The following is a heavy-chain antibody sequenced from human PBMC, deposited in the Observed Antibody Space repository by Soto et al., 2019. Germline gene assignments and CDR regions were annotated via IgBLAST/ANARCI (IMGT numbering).Heavy chain of an antibody. CDR1: GYTLTELS. D-gene: IGHD1-1*01. CDR3: ATLLGLNWNDVWFDP. Sequence: ASVKVSCKVSGYTLTELSMHWVLQAPGKGLEWMGGFDPEDGETIYAQKFQGRVTMTEDTSTDTAYMELSSLRSEDTAVYYCATLLGLNWNDVWFDPWGQGTLVTVSS. V-gene: IGHV1-24*01. CDR2: FDPEDGET. J-gene: IGHJ5*02.